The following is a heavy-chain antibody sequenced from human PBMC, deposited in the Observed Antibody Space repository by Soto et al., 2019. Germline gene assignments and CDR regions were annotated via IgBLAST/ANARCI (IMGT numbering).Heavy chain of an antibody. D-gene: IGHD3-22*01. V-gene: IGHV3-30-3*01. Sequence: GGSLRLSCAASGFTFSSYAMHWVRQAPGKGLEWVAVISYDGSNKYYADSVKGRFTISRDNSKNTLYLQMNSLRAEDTAVYYCATPFARVYYDSSGYYGYWGQGTLVTVSS. CDR2: ISYDGSNK. CDR3: ATPFARVYYDSSGYYGY. CDR1: GFTFSSYA. J-gene: IGHJ4*02.